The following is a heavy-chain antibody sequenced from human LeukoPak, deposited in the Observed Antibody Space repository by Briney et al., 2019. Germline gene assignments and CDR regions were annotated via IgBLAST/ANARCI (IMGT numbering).Heavy chain of an antibody. D-gene: IGHD3-10*01. Sequence: VASVKVSCKASGYTFTSYGISWVRQAPGQGLEWMGWISAYNGNTNYAQKLQGRVTMTTDTSTSTAYMELRSLRSDDTAVYYCARDRDYGSGSDAFDIWGQGTMVTVSS. J-gene: IGHJ3*02. CDR2: ISAYNGNT. CDR3: ARDRDYGSGSDAFDI. CDR1: GYTFTSYG. V-gene: IGHV1-18*01.